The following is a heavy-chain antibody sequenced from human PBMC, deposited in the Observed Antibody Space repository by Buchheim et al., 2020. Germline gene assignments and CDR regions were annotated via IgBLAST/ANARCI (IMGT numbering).Heavy chain of an antibody. Sequence: QVQLQESGPGLVKPSQTLSLTCTVSGGSISRGDYYWSWIRQPPGKGLEWIGYIYYSGSTYYNPSLKSRVTISVDTSKNQFSLKLSSVTAADTAVYYCARAGFWDIVVVPAARAAFDIWGQGT. V-gene: IGHV4-30-4*01. J-gene: IGHJ3*02. CDR2: IYYSGST. CDR1: GGSISRGDYY. CDR3: ARAGFWDIVVVPAARAAFDI. D-gene: IGHD2-2*01.